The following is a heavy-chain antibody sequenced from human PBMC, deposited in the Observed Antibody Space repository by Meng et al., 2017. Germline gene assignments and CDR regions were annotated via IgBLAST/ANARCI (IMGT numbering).Heavy chain of an antibody. CDR2: IYYSGST. D-gene: IGHD4-17*01. Sequence: SETLSLTCTVSGGSISSGGYYWSWIRQHPGKGLEWIGYIYYSGSTYYNPSLKSRVTISVDTSKNQFSLKLSSVTAADTAVYYCARRCGDYVDFWFDPWGQGTLVTVSS. CDR1: GGSISSGGYY. V-gene: IGHV4-31*03. CDR3: ARRCGDYVDFWFDP. J-gene: IGHJ5*02.